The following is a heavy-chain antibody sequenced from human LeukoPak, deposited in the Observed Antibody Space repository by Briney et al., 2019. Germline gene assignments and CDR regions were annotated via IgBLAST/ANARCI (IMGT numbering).Heavy chain of an antibody. V-gene: IGHV4-34*01. D-gene: IGHD3-3*01. Sequence: PSETLSLTCAVYGESFSDSYWIWIRQPPGKGLEWIGEVNHSGITTYNPSLKSRITISVDTSKNQFSLKVNSVTAADTAVYYCASSTDYGFLGGPWAQGTLVTVSS. CDR2: VNHSGIT. J-gene: IGHJ4*02. CDR1: GESFSDSY. CDR3: ASSTDYGFLGGP.